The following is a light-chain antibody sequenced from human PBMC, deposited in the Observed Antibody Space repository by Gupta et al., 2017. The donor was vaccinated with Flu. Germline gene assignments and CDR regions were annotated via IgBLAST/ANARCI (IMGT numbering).Light chain of an antibody. Sequence: QFALTQPASVSGSPGQSLTISCPGTSSDIGYYDYISWYQQHPGRAPKLIIYDVSNRPSGVSDRFSGSKSGNTASLTISGLQVADEADYYCSSYTSSSIRHYVLGTGTKVTV. CDR2: DVS. J-gene: IGLJ1*01. V-gene: IGLV2-14*03. CDR3: SSYTSSSIRHYV. CDR1: SSDIGYYDY.